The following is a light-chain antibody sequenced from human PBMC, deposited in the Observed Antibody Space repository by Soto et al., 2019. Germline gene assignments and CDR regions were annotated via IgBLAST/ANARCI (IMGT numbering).Light chain of an antibody. J-gene: IGLJ2*01. V-gene: IGLV2-8*01. CDR3: SSYAGSNNLV. CDR2: EVS. CDR1: SSDVGGYKY. Sequence: QSALTQPPSASGSPGQSVTISCTGTSSDVGGYKYVSWYQQHPGKAPKPMIYEVSKRPSGVRDRLTGSKSGNTASLTVSGLVSEDEADDCSSSYAGSNNLVFGGGTKVTVL.